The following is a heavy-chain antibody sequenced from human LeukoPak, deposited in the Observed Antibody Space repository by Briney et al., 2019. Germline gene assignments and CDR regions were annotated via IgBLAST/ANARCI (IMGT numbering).Heavy chain of an antibody. D-gene: IGHD3-22*01. CDR3: ATLTYYYDSSGFTGEGAFDI. CDR2: INPNSGGT. Sequence: ASVKVSCKASGYTFTGYYMHCVRQAPGQGLEWMGRINPNSGGTNYAQKFQGRVTMTRDTSTSTAYIQLSRLSSDDTAVYYCATLTYYYDSSGFTGEGAFDIWGQRTMVTVSS. V-gene: IGHV1-2*06. CDR1: GYTFTGYY. J-gene: IGHJ3*02.